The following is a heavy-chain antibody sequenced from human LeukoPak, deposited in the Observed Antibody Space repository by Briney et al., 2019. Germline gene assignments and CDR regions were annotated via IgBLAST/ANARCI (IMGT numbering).Heavy chain of an antibody. CDR1: GFNFNNYA. CDR3: VRHDSYIPF. D-gene: IGHD3-10*01. V-gene: IGHV3-23*01. J-gene: IGHJ1*01. CDR2: ISDNDGST. Sequence: PGGSLRLSCAASGFNFNNYAMSWVSQTPGKGLEWVSGISDNDGSTYYTDSVKGRFTISRDNSEGTVYLQMNNLRAADTALYFCVRHDSYIPFWGQGTPVTVSS.